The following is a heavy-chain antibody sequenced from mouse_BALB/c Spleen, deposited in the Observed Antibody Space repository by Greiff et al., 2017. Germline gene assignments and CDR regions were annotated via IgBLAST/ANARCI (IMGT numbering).Heavy chain of an antibody. J-gene: IGHJ2*01. D-gene: IGHD2-14*01. CDR3: ARSNYRYYFDY. V-gene: IGHV3-2*02. CDR1: GYSITSDYA. Sequence: EVKLQESGPGLVKPSQSLSLTCTVTGYSITSDYAWNWIRQFPGNKLEWMGYISYSGSTSYNPSLKSRISITRDTSKNQFFLQLNSVTTEDTATYYCARSNYRYYFDYWGQGTTLTVSS. CDR2: ISYSGST.